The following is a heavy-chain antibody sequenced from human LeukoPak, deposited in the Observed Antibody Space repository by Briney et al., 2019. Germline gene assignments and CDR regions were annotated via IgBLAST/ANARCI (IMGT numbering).Heavy chain of an antibody. J-gene: IGHJ4*02. D-gene: IGHD6-19*01. CDR1: GFTFSSYA. Sequence: PGGSLRLSCAASGFTFSSYAMSWVRQAPGKGLEWVSAISGSGGSTYYADSVKGRFTISRDNSKNTLYLQMNSLRAEDTAVYYCAKSTPPYSSGWYVSGQDYWGQGTLVTVSS. V-gene: IGHV3-23*01. CDR3: AKSTPPYSSGWYVSGQDY. CDR2: ISGSGGST.